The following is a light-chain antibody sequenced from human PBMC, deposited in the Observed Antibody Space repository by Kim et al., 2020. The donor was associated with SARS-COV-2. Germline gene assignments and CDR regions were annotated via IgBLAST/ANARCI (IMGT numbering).Light chain of an antibody. Sequence: ASVGDRVTSTCRASQSVTTWLAWYQQKPGQAPKLLIYEASSLQNGVPPRFSGSGSGTEFALTISSLQPEDFATYYCQQYDAYPRTFGQGTKVDIK. V-gene: IGKV1-5*03. CDR2: EAS. J-gene: IGKJ1*01. CDR1: QSVTTW. CDR3: QQYDAYPRT.